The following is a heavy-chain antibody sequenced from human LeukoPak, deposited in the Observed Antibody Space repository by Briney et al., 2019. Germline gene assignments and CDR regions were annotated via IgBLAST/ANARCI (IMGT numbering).Heavy chain of an antibody. J-gene: IGHJ4*02. CDR2: IWYDGSNK. CDR3: ARAKLHSSLDY. V-gene: IGHV3-33*01. CDR1: GFTFSSYG. D-gene: IGHD3-22*01. Sequence: PGRSLRLSCAASGFTFSSYGMHWVRQAPGKGLEWVAVIWYDGSNKYYADSVKGRFTISRDNSKNTLYLQMNSLRAEDTAVYYCARAKLHSSLDYWGQGVLVTVSS.